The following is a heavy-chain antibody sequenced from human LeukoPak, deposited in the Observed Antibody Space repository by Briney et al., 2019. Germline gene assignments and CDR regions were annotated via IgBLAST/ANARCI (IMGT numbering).Heavy chain of an antibody. Sequence: PSETLSLTCTVSGGSISSNSYYWGWIRQPPGKGLEWIGSIYYSGSTYYNPSLKSRVTISVDTSKNQFSLKLSSVTAADTAVYYCARLFSSGWHSTYGGYWGQGTLVTVSS. CDR2: IYYSGST. D-gene: IGHD6-19*01. V-gene: IGHV4-39*01. CDR3: ARLFSSGWHSTYGGY. CDR1: GGSISSNSYY. J-gene: IGHJ4*02.